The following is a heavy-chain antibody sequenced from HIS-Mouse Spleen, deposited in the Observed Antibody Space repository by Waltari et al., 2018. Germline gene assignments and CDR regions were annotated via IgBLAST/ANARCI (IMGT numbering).Heavy chain of an antibody. Sequence: VQLVESGGGVVQPGRSVSLAWGAPGCTLSGYALHRVRQAPGKGLEWVAVISYDGSNKYYADSVKGRFTISRDNSKNTLYLQMNSLRAEDTAVYYCARGGIAARPKAFDIWGQGTMVTVSS. V-gene: IGHV3-30*04. CDR1: GCTLSGYA. J-gene: IGHJ3*02. D-gene: IGHD6-6*01. CDR2: ISYDGSNK. CDR3: ARGGIAARPKAFDI.